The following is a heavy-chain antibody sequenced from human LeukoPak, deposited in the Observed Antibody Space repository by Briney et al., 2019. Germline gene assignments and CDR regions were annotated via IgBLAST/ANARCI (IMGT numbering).Heavy chain of an antibody. CDR2: IYSGGST. J-gene: IGHJ4*02. D-gene: IGHD2-2*02. Sequence: GGSLRLSCAVSGFTVSSNYMSWVRQAPGKGLEWVSVIYSGGSTHYADSVKGRFTISRDNSKNTLYLQMNSLRAEDTAIYYCAKCLGPSAIHPGDYWGQGTLVTVSS. CDR1: GFTVSSNY. CDR3: AKCLGPSAIHPGDY. V-gene: IGHV3-53*01.